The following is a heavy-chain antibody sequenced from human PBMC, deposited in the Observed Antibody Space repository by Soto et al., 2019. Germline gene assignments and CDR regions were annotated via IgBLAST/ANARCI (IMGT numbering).Heavy chain of an antibody. Sequence: GESRKISCKGSGYSFTSYRIGWVRQMPGKGLEWMGIIYPGDSDTRYSPSFQGQVTISADKSISTAYLQWSSLKASDTAMYYCARSKWYCSSTSCYFPWFDPWGQGTLVTVSS. CDR1: GYSFTSYR. V-gene: IGHV5-51*01. CDR3: ARSKWYCSSTSCYFPWFDP. CDR2: IYPGDSDT. J-gene: IGHJ5*02. D-gene: IGHD2-2*01.